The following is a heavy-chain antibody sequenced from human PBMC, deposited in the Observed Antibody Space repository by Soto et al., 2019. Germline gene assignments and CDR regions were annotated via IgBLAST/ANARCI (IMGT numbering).Heavy chain of an antibody. D-gene: IGHD2-15*01. CDR3: ATDRCSGGSCFLGAFDI. Sequence: ASVKVSCKVSGYTLTELSMHWVRQAPGEGFEWMGGFDPEDGETIYAQKFQGRVTMTEDTSTDTAYMELSSLRSEDTAVYYCATDRCSGGSCFLGAFDIWGQGTMVTVSS. V-gene: IGHV1-24*01. J-gene: IGHJ3*02. CDR2: FDPEDGET. CDR1: GYTLTELS.